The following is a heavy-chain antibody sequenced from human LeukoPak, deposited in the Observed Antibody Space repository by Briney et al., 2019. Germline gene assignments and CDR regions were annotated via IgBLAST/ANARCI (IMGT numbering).Heavy chain of an antibody. CDR1: GFTFSSYA. CDR3: AKSLRITMVRGVIIPDY. V-gene: IGHV3-23*01. CDR2: ISGSGGST. Sequence: GGSLRLSCAASGFTFSSYAMSWVRQAPGKGLEWVSAISGSGGSTYYADSVKGRFTISRDNSKNTLYLQMNSLRAEDTAVYYCAKSLRITMVRGVIIPDYWGQGTLVTVSS. J-gene: IGHJ4*02. D-gene: IGHD3-10*01.